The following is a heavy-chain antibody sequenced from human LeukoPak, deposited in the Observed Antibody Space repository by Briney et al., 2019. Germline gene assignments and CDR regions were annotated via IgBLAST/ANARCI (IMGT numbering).Heavy chain of an antibody. CDR2: IRYDGSDK. CDR3: ARDLFYGGSGSCFDY. Sequence: VIRYDGSDKYYADSVKGRFTISRDNAKNSLYLQMNSLRAEDTAVYYCARDLFYGGSGSCFDYWGQGTLVTVSS. J-gene: IGHJ4*02. D-gene: IGHD3-10*01. V-gene: IGHV3-33*01.